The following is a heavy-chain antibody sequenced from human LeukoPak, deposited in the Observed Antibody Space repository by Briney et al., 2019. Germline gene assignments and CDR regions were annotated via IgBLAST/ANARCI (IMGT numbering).Heavy chain of an antibody. V-gene: IGHV5-51*01. CDR2: IYPGDSDT. Sequence: PGESLKISCKGSGYRFTSYWIAWVRQMPGKGLEWMGIIYPGDSDTRYSPSFQGQVTISADKSISTAYLQWSSLKASDTAMYYCARLLGVDSSGYMGYFDYWGQGTLVTVSS. CDR1: GYRFTSYW. D-gene: IGHD3-22*01. J-gene: IGHJ4*02. CDR3: ARLLGVDSSGYMGYFDY.